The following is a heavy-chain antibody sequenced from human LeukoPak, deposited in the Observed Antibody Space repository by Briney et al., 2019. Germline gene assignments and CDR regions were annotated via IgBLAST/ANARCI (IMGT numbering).Heavy chain of an antibody. CDR3: AKDRQYYYDSRTNAFDI. V-gene: IGHV3-7*01. CDR2: INQDGGKE. CDR1: GFIFSTYW. Sequence: PGGSLRLSCAASGFIFSTYWMNWVRQAPGKGLEWVASINQDGGKEYYADSVKGRFTISRDNSKNTLYLQMNSLRAEDTAVYYCAKDRQYYYDSRTNAFDIWGQGTMVTVSS. J-gene: IGHJ3*02. D-gene: IGHD3-22*01.